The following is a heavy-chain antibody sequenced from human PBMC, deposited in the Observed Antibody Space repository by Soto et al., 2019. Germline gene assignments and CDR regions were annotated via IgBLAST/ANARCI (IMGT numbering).Heavy chain of an antibody. J-gene: IGHJ4*02. D-gene: IGHD3-10*01. Sequence: GGSLRLSGAASGFTFSNHDMHWVRQAPGKGLEWVAVIRSDGTVRNYAESVKGRFTISRDNSKNTLYLEMNSLRVEDTALYYCASKRFDDFDYWGQGTLVTVSS. V-gene: IGHV3-33*01. CDR1: GFTFSNHD. CDR3: ASKRFDDFDY. CDR2: IRSDGTVR.